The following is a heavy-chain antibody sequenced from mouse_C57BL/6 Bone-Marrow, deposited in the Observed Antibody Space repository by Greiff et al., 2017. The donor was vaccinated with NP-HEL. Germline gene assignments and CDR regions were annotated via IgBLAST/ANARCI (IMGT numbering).Heavy chain of an antibody. CDR3: ARWGTSMDY. CDR1: GYTFTDYY. D-gene: IGHD2-14*01. CDR2: INPNNGGT. J-gene: IGHJ4*01. V-gene: IGHV1-26*01. Sequence: EVKLVESGPELVKPGASVKISCKASGYTFTDYYMNWVKQSHGKSLEWIGDINPNNGGTSYNQKFKGKATLTVDKSSSTAYMELRSLTSEDSAVYYCARWGTSMDYWGQGTSVTVSS.